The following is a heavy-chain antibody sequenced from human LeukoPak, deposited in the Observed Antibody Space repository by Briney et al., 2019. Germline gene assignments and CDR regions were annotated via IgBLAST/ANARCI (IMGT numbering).Heavy chain of an antibody. CDR3: ARDLRYFGSGSYLY. Sequence: ASVTVSFKASGYTFTCYYMHWVRQAPGQGLEWMGRINPNSGGTNYAQKFQGRVTITSDTSISTAYMELSRLRSDDTAVYYCARDLRYFGSGSYLYWGQGTLVTVSS. J-gene: IGHJ4*02. D-gene: IGHD3-10*01. V-gene: IGHV1-2*06. CDR2: INPNSGGT. CDR1: GYTFTCYY.